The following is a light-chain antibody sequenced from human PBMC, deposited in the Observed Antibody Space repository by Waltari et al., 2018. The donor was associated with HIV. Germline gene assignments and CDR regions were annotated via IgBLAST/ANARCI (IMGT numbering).Light chain of an antibody. CDR3: SSYTSSSTPLV. CDR2: DVS. CDR1: SRDVGGFHY. J-gene: IGLJ1*01. V-gene: IGLV2-14*01. Sequence: QSALPHPASVSGSPGQSITIPCTGTSRDVGGFHYVSCYQQHPGKAPKLMIYDVSNRPSGVSNRFSGSKSGNTASLTISGLQDEDEADYYCSSYTSSSTPLVFGTGTKVTVL.